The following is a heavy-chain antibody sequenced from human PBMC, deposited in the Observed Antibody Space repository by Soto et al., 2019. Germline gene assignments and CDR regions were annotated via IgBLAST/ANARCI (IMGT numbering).Heavy chain of an antibody. Sequence: QVQLQQWGAGLLKPSETLSLTCAVYGGSFSGYYWNWIRQPPGKGLEWIGEINHSGSTNYNPSLKSRVTISVDTSKNQFSLKLSSVTAADTAVYYCARGRGYYYGSKYGMDVWGQGTTVTVSS. CDR3: ARGRGYYYGSKYGMDV. V-gene: IGHV4-34*01. CDR2: INHSGST. D-gene: IGHD3-10*01. CDR1: GGSFSGYY. J-gene: IGHJ6*02.